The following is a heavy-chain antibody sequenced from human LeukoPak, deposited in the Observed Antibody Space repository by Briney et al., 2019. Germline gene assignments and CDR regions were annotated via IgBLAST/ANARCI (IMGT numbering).Heavy chain of an antibody. CDR2: FSGSGGST. D-gene: IGHD3-10*01. Sequence: GGSLRLSCAASGFTFSSYAMSWVRQAPGKGLEWVSTFSGSGGSTYYADSVKGRFTISRDNSKNTLYLQMNSLRAEDTAVYYCAKLPDKWFGDRSVHWGQGTLVTVSS. CDR1: GFTFSSYA. J-gene: IGHJ4*02. V-gene: IGHV3-23*01. CDR3: AKLPDKWFGDRSVH.